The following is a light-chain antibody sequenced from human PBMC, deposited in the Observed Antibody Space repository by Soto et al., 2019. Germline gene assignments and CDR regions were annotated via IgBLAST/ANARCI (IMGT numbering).Light chain of an antibody. CDR2: GPS. CDR3: QQYDNWPPWT. Sequence: EIVMTQSPATLSVSLGERATLSCRASQSISSNLAWYQQKPGQAPRLLIYGPSTRATGVPARFSGSGSGTEFTLTISSLQSEDFAVYYCQQYDNWPPWTFGQGTKVEIK. J-gene: IGKJ1*01. V-gene: IGKV3-15*01. CDR1: QSISSN.